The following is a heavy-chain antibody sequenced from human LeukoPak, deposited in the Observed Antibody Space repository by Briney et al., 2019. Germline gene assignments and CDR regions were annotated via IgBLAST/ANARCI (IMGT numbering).Heavy chain of an antibody. CDR2: IRSKAYGGTT. V-gene: IGHV3-49*03. CDR1: GFTFGDYA. Sequence: QPGGSLRLSCTASGFTFGDYAMSWFRQAPGKGLEWVGFIRSKAYGGTTEYAASVKGRFTISRDDSKSIAYLQMNSLKTEDTAVYYCTRDQGYCSSTSCYQHYYYYYMDVWGKGTTVTVSS. CDR3: TRDQGYCSSTSCYQHYYYYYMDV. D-gene: IGHD2-2*01. J-gene: IGHJ6*03.